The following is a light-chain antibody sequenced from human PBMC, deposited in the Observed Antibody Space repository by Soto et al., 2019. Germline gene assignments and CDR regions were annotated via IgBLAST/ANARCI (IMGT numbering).Light chain of an antibody. J-gene: IGKJ1*01. CDR3: QHYNDYVVWT. CDR1: QSINNW. Sequence: DIQMTQSPSTLSASVGDRVTITCRASQSINNWLAWYQQKPGKAPNLLIYDVSSLGSGVPSRFSGSGSGTEFTLIISSLQPADFATYYCQHYNDYVVWTFGQGTKGEIK. CDR2: DVS. V-gene: IGKV1-5*01.